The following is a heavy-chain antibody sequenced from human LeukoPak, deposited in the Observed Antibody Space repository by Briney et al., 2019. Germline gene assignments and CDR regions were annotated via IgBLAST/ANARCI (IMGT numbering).Heavy chain of an antibody. Sequence: ASVKVSCKASGYTFTSYAMHWVRQAPGQRLEWMGWISAGNGNTKYSQKFQGRVTITRDTSASTAYMELSSLRSEDTAVYYCARGSPPYSSGSVGFDPWGQGTLVTVSS. CDR2: ISAGNGNT. CDR1: GYTFTSYA. V-gene: IGHV1-3*01. CDR3: ARGSPPYSSGSVGFDP. D-gene: IGHD6-19*01. J-gene: IGHJ5*02.